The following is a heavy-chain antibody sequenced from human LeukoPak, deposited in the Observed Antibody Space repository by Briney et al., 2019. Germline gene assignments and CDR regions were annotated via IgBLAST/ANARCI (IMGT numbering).Heavy chain of an antibody. Sequence: SETLSLTCTVSGGSISSGGYYWSWIRQHPGKGLEWIGYIYCSGSTYHNPSLKSRVTISVDTSKNQFSLKLSSVTAADTAVYYCARIVVVTATSVYFDYWGQGTLVTVSS. V-gene: IGHV4-31*03. J-gene: IGHJ4*02. CDR3: ARIVVVTATSVYFDY. D-gene: IGHD2-21*02. CDR1: GGSISSGGYY. CDR2: IYCSGST.